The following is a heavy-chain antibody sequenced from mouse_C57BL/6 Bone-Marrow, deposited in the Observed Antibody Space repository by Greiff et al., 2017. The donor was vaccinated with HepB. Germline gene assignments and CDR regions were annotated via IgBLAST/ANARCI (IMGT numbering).Heavy chain of an antibody. J-gene: IGHJ4*01. V-gene: IGHV14-2*01. D-gene: IGHD1-1*02. CDR3: ARLGGNPYYYAMDY. CDR1: GFNIKDYY. CDR2: IDPEDGET. Sequence: EVKLMESGAELVKPGASVKLSCTASGFNIKDYYMHWVKQRTEQGLEWIGRIDPEDGETKYAPKFQGKATITADTTSNTAYLQLSSLTSEDTAVYYCARLGGNPYYYAMDYWGQGTSVTVSS.